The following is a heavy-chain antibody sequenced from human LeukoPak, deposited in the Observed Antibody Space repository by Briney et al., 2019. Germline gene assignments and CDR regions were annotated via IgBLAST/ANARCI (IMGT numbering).Heavy chain of an antibody. CDR2: IYHSGST. CDR3: ARGSNYFDY. CDR1: GYSISSGYY. V-gene: IGHV4-38-2*02. Sequence: SETLSLTCTVSGYSISSGYYWGWIRQPPGKELEWIGIIYHSGSTYYNPSLKSRVTISLDTSKNQFSLKLSSVTAADTAVYYCARGSNYFDYWGQGTLVTVSS. J-gene: IGHJ4*02.